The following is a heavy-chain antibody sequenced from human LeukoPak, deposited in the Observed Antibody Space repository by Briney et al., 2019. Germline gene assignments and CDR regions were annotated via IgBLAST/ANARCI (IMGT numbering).Heavy chain of an antibody. CDR3: ARDAIIAAAGNWFDP. Sequence: ASVKVSCKASGYTFTGYYMHWVRQAPGQGXEWMGWINPNSGGTNYAQKFQGRVTMTRDTSISTAYMELSRLRSDDTAVYYCARDAIIAAAGNWFDPWGQGTLVTVSS. J-gene: IGHJ5*02. V-gene: IGHV1-2*02. CDR1: GYTFTGYY. CDR2: INPNSGGT. D-gene: IGHD6-13*01.